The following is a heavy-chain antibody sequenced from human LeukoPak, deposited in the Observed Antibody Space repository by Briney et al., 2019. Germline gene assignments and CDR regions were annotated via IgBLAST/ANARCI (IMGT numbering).Heavy chain of an antibody. J-gene: IGHJ5*02. CDR2: INPNSGGT. V-gene: IGHV1-2*02. Sequence: ASVKVSCKASGYTFTGYYMHWVRQAPGQGLEWMGWINPNSGGTNYAQKFQGRVTMTRNTSISTAYMELSSLRSEDTAVYYCARGHCSSTSCYFSWYHWFDPWGQGTLVTVSS. CDR3: ARGHCSSTSCYFSWYHWFDP. CDR1: GYTFTGYY. D-gene: IGHD2-2*01.